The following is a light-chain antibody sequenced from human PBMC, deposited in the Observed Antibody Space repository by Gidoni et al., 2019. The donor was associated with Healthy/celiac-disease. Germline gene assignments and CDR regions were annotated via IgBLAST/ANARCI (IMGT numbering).Light chain of an antibody. J-gene: IGKJ1*01. CDR2: GAS. CDR3: QQYNNWPPLT. CDR1: QSVSSN. V-gene: IGKV3-15*01. Sequence: EIVMTQSPATLSVSPGESATLSCRASQSVSSNLAWYQQKPGQAPRPLIYGASTRATGIPARFSGSGSGTEFTLTISSLQSEDLAGYYCQQYNNWPPLTFXXXTKVEIK.